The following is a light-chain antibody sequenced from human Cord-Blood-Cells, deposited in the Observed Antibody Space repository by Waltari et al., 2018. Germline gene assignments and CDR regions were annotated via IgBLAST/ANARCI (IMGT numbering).Light chain of an antibody. Sequence: QSALTQPASVSGSPGQSITISCTGTSSDVGSYNLVSWYQQHPGNAPKRMIYEGGRRPSGVSNRLSGSKAGNTASLTTSGLQAEDDADYYCCSYAGSSTYVFGTGTKVTVL. V-gene: IGLV2-23*01. CDR1: SSDVGSYNL. CDR3: CSYAGSSTYV. CDR2: EGG. J-gene: IGLJ1*01.